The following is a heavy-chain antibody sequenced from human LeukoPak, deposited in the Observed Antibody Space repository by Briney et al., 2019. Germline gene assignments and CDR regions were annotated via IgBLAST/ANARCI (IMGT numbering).Heavy chain of an antibody. V-gene: IGHV3-21*05. CDR3: ARGYSSSV. Sequence: GGSLRLSCAASGFTFSSYCMNWVRQAPGKGLEWVSYISCSSSFIYYADFVKGRFTIFRDDNKHSLYLQMKSLRAEDTAVYDCARGYSSSVWGQGTLVTVSS. J-gene: IGHJ4*02. CDR2: ISCSSSFI. CDR1: GFTFSSYC. D-gene: IGHD6-13*01.